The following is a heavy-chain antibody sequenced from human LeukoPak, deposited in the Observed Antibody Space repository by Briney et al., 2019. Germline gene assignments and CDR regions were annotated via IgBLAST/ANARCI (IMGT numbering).Heavy chain of an antibody. V-gene: IGHV3-49*03. J-gene: IGHJ4*02. D-gene: IGHD6-6*01. CDR1: GYTFGDYA. CDR2: IRSKAYGGTT. Sequence: GRSLRLSCTASGYTFGDYAMSWFRQAPGKGLEWVGFIRSKAYGGTTEYAASVKGRFTISRDDSKSIAYLQMNSLKTEDTAVYYCTRVLGIAARPFDYWGQGTLVTVSS. CDR3: TRVLGIAARPFDY.